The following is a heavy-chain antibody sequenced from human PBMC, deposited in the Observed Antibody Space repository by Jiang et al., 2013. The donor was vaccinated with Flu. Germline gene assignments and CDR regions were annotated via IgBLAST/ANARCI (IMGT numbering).Heavy chain of an antibody. V-gene: IGHV3-21*06. Sequence: VRQAPGKGLEWVSSISIGSTYIYYADSVKGRFTISRDNAKNSLYLQMNSLRAEDTAVYYCARAVGGNWFDPWGQGTLVTVSS. D-gene: IGHD2-15*01. CDR3: ARAVGGNWFDP. J-gene: IGHJ5*02. CDR2: ISIGSTYI.